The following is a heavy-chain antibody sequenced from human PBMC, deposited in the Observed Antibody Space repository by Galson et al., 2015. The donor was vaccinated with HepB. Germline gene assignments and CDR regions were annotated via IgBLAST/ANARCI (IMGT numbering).Heavy chain of an antibody. CDR3: ARGFTWGYYDSSGYPDY. D-gene: IGHD3-22*01. CDR1: GYTFTSYG. Sequence: SVKVSCKASGYTFTSYGISWVRQAPGQGLEWMGWVSAYNGNTNYAQKLQGRVTMTTDTSTSTAYMELRSLRSDDTAVYYCARGFTWGYYDSSGYPDYWGQGTLVTVSS. CDR2: VSAYNGNT. V-gene: IGHV1-18*01. J-gene: IGHJ4*02.